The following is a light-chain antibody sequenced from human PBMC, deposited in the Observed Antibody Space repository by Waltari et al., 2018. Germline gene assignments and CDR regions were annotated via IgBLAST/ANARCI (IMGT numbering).Light chain of an antibody. CDR2: EVS. V-gene: IGLV2-8*01. CDR3: SSYAGSNNYVA. J-gene: IGLJ2*01. Sequence: QSALTQPPSASGSPGQSVTISCTGTSSDVGCYDYVSWYQQHPGKAPKLMIYEVSKRPPGVPDRFSGSKSGNTASLTVSGRQGEDEADYYCSSYAGSNNYVAFGGGTKLTVL. CDR1: SSDVGCYDY.